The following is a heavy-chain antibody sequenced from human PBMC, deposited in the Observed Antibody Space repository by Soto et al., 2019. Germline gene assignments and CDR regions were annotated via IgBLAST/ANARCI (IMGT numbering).Heavy chain of an antibody. Sequence: LSLTCTVSGGSISSYYWSWIRQPPVKGLDWIGYIYYSGSTNYNPSLKSRVTISVDTSKNQFSLKLSSVTAADTAVYYCARVWAYYYGSGSYYYYYGMDVWGQGTTVTVSS. J-gene: IGHJ6*02. D-gene: IGHD3-10*01. CDR3: ARVWAYYYGSGSYYYYYGMDV. CDR2: IYYSGST. V-gene: IGHV4-59*12. CDR1: GGSISSYY.